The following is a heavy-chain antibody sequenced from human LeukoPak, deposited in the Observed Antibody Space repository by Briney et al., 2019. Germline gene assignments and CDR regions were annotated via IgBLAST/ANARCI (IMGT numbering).Heavy chain of an antibody. CDR1: GGSISSSSYY. V-gene: IGHV4-39*07. J-gene: IGHJ4*02. CDR3: ARHTSQWLPFDD. D-gene: IGHD5-12*01. Sequence: SETLSLTCTVSGGSISSSSYYWGWIRQPPGKGLEWIGEIKHDGSTTYNPSLESRVTMSLDTSTNQISLEMTSVTAADTAIYYCARHTSQWLPFDDWGQGTQVTISS. CDR2: IKHDGST.